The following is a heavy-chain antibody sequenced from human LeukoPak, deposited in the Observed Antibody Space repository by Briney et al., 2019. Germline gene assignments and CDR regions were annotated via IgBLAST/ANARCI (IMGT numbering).Heavy chain of an antibody. D-gene: IGHD3-16*02. Sequence: SGTLSLTCAVSGGSISSSNWWSWVRQPPGKGLEWIGEIYHSGSTYYNPSLKSRVTISVDTSKNQFSLKLSSVTAADTAVYYRARLPLGNAFDIWGQGTMVTVSS. V-gene: IGHV4-4*02. CDR2: IYHSGST. CDR1: GGSISSSNW. CDR3: ARLPLGNAFDI. J-gene: IGHJ3*02.